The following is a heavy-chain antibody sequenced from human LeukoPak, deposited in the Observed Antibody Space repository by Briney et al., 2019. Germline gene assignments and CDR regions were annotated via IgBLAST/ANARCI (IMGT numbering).Heavy chain of an antibody. CDR2: IGAGGTFT. V-gene: IGHV3-23*01. J-gene: IGHJ4*02. Sequence: GGSLRLSCTASGFTFSSYAMTLVRQAPGKGLEWVSGIGAGGTFTYYADSVKGRFTIFRDNSRNTLYLQMNSLRADDTAVYYWAKDLNYTTVGYCFDFWGQGTLVTVSS. CDR3: AKDLNYTTVGYCFDF. CDR1: GFTFSSYA. D-gene: IGHD4-11*01.